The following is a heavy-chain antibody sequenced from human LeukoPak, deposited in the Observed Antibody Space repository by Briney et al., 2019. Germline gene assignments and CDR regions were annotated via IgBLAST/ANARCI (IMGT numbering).Heavy chain of an antibody. CDR3: ARDDEREKLRFLEWPKAKLFGP. V-gene: IGHV1-2*02. D-gene: IGHD3-3*01. CDR2: INPNSGGT. J-gene: IGHJ5*02. CDR1: GYTFTGYY. Sequence: ASVKVSCKASGYTFTGYYMHWVRQAPGQGLEWMGWINPNSGGTNYAQKFQGRVTMTRDTSISTAYMELSRLRSDDTAVYYCARDDEREKLRFLEWPKAKLFGPWGQGTLVTVSS.